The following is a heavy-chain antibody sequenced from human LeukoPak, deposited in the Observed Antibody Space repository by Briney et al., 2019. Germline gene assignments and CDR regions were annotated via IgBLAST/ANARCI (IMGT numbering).Heavy chain of an antibody. Sequence: ASVKVSCKASGYSFTGYAMNWVRQAPGQGLEWMGWINTNTGNPTYAQGFTGRFVFSLDTSVSTAYLQISSLKAEDTAVYYCARVHHYYGSGSYYPAGYWGQGTLVTVSS. D-gene: IGHD3-10*01. V-gene: IGHV7-4-1*02. CDR1: GYSFTGYA. J-gene: IGHJ4*02. CDR3: ARVHHYYGSGSYYPAGY. CDR2: INTNTGNP.